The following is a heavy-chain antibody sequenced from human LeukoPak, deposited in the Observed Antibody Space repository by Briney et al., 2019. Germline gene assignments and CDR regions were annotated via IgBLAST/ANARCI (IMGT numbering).Heavy chain of an antibody. CDR3: ARMFSSSPIDY. V-gene: IGHV4-59*02. Sequence: PGGSLRLSCAASGFTVSGNYMSWVRQAPGKGLEWIGNIYYSGNTYYNPSLKSRVTISVDTSKNQFSLKLSSVTAADTAVYYCARMFSSSPIDYWGQGALVTVSS. D-gene: IGHD6-13*01. J-gene: IGHJ4*02. CDR2: IYYSGNT. CDR1: GFTVSGNY.